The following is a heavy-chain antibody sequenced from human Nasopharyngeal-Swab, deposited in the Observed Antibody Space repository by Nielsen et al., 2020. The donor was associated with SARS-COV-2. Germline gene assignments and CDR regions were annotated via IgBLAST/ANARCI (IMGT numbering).Heavy chain of an antibody. J-gene: IGHJ4*02. CDR1: GGSISSYY. CDR3: ARDLFLGAMGELDY. V-gene: IGHV4-59*01. Sequence: GSLRLSCTVSGGSISSYYWSWIRQPPGKGLEWIGYIYYSGSTNYNPSLKSRVTISVDTSKNQFSLKLSSVTAADTAVYYCARDLFLGAMGELDYWGQGTLVTVSS. CDR2: IYYSGST. D-gene: IGHD3-16*01.